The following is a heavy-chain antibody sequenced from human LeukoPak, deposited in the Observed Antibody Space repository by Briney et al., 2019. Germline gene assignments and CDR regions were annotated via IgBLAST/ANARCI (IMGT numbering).Heavy chain of an antibody. V-gene: IGHV3-53*01. CDR1: DFSVNNNY. D-gene: IGHD3-10*01. CDR3: AGGSYYGSGGRPGYFDH. J-gene: IGHJ4*02. Sequence: PGGSLRLSCAASDFSVNNNYMNWVRQAPGKGLEWVSLMDTFGGIYYRDSVKGRFTISRDISKNTLFLQVNTLSAEDTAVYYCAGGSYYGSGGRPGYFDHWGQGILVTASS. CDR2: MDTFGGI.